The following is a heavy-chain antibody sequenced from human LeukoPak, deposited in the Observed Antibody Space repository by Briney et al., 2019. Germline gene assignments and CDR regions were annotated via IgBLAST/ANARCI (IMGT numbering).Heavy chain of an antibody. Sequence: PGGSLRLSCAASGFTFSSYAMSWVRQAPGKGLEWVSAISGSGGSTYYADSVKGRFTISRDNSKNTLYLQMNSLRAEDTAVYYCAKDCNPIHLGPGAFDIWGQGTMVTVSS. CDR1: GFTFSSYA. V-gene: IGHV3-23*01. D-gene: IGHD3-10*01. J-gene: IGHJ3*02. CDR2: ISGSGGST. CDR3: AKDCNPIHLGPGAFDI.